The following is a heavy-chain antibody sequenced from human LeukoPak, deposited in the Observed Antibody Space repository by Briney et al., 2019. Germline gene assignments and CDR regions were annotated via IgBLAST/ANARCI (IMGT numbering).Heavy chain of an antibody. D-gene: IGHD2-21*01. Sequence: SKTLSLTCTVSGRSISSSSFYWGWIRQPPGKGLEWIGSIFYSGNTYYTPSLQSRVTMSLDTSKSQFSLSLTSVTAADTAVYYCARQIAVVEPTDPNWFDSWGQGTLVTVSS. V-gene: IGHV4-39*07. J-gene: IGHJ5*01. CDR1: GRSISSSSFY. CDR3: ARQIAVVEPTDPNWFDS. CDR2: IFYSGNT.